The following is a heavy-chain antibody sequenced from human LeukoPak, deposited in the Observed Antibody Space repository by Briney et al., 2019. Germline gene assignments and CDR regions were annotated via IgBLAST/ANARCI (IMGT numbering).Heavy chain of an antibody. Sequence: PSETLSLTCTVSGGSISSGDYYWSWIRQPPGKGLEWIGYIYYSGSTYYNPSLKSRVTISVDTSKNQFSLKLSSVTAADAAVYYCARGGVVGALDYWGQGTLVTVSS. V-gene: IGHV4-30-4*01. D-gene: IGHD1-26*01. CDR2: IYYSGST. J-gene: IGHJ4*02. CDR1: GGSISSGDYY. CDR3: ARGGVVGALDY.